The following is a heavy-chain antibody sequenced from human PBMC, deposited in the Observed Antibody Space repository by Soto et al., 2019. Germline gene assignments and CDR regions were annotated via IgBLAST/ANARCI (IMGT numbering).Heavy chain of an antibody. CDR3: ANRDTSMNNRYYDGMDV. D-gene: IGHD5-18*01. CDR2: ISGSGGST. V-gene: IGHV3-23*01. J-gene: IGHJ6*02. Sequence: EVQLLESGGGLVQPGGSLRLSCAASGFMFSSYAMSWVRQAPGKGLEWVSAISGSGGSTYYADSVKGRFTISRDNSKNTLYLQMNSLGADDTAVYYCANRDTSMNNRYYDGMDVWGQGTTVTVSS. CDR1: GFMFSSYA.